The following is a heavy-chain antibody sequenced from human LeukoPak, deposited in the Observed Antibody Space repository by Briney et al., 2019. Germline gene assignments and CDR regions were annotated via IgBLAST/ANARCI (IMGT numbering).Heavy chain of an antibody. CDR1: GFTFSSYG. Sequence: GGSLRLSCAASGFTFSSYGMHWVRQAPGKGLEWVAVIWHDGSNKYYADSVKGRFTISRDNSKNTLYLQMNSLRAEDTAVYYCARDSRGGLLELPSNWFDPWGQGTLVTVSS. CDR3: ARDSRGGLLELPSNWFDP. D-gene: IGHD1-7*01. CDR2: IWHDGSNK. V-gene: IGHV3-33*01. J-gene: IGHJ5*02.